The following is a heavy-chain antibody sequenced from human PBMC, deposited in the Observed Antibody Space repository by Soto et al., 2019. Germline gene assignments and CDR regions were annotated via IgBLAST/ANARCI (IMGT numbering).Heavy chain of an antibody. V-gene: IGHV1-69*01. CDR1: GGTFSSYA. Sequence: QVQLVQSGAEVKKPGSSVKVSCKASGGTFSSYAISWVRQAPGQGLEWMGGIIPIFGTANYAQKFQGRVTITAGESTSRGYRELSSLRSEDTAVYYCARGTGGDIVVVPAGSYYYYYGMDVWGQGTTVTVSS. CDR2: IIPIFGTA. J-gene: IGHJ6*02. D-gene: IGHD2-2*01. CDR3: ARGTGGDIVVVPAGSYYYYYGMDV.